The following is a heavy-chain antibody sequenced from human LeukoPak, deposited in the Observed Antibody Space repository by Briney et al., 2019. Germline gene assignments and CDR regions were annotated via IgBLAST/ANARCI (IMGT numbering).Heavy chain of an antibody. CDR2: ISAYNGNT. Sequence: ASVKVSCKASGYTFTSYGISWVRQAPGQGLEWMGWISAYNGNTKYAQKLQGRVTMTTDTSTRTAYMELRSLRSDDTAVYYCARGSGDYASMWSGYFQHWGQGTLVTVSS. J-gene: IGHJ1*01. V-gene: IGHV1-18*01. CDR1: GYTFTSYG. D-gene: IGHD4-17*01. CDR3: ARGSGDYASMWSGYFQH.